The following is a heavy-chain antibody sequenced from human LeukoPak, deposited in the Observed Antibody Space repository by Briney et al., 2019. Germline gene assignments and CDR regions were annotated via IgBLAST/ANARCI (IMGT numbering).Heavy chain of an antibody. D-gene: IGHD6-19*01. CDR2: ICGYDDTT. V-gene: IGHV3-23*01. CDR1: GFTFNNYA. J-gene: IGHJ4*02. CDR3: AKETSSGWFWIDY. Sequence: GSLRLSCAASGFTFNNYAMIWVRQAPGKGLEWVSSICGYDDTTYYADSVKGRFTISRDNSKNTLYLQMNSLRAEDTAVYYCAKETSSGWFWIDYWGQGTLVTVSS.